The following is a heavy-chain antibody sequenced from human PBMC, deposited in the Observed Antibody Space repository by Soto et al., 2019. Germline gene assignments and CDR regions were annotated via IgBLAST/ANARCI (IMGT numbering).Heavy chain of an antibody. CDR2: INGGNGNT. D-gene: IGHD6-6*01. CDR1: GYTFSGYF. CDR3: ARDRLHTSSSITFDY. J-gene: IGHJ4*02. V-gene: IGHV1-3*01. Sequence: ASVKVSCKASGYTFSGYFMHWVRQAPGQRLEWMGWINGGNGNTKYSETFQGRVTITRDTSASTVNMELSSLRSEDTAVYYCARDRLHTSSSITFDYWGQGALVTVS.